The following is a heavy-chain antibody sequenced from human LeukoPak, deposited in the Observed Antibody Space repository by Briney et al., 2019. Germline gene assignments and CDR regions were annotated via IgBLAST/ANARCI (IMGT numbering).Heavy chain of an antibody. CDR3: ARGRTSNYFDY. D-gene: IGHD1-7*01. CDR1: GGSINSEGHY. J-gene: IGHJ4*02. Sequence: SQALSLTCTVSGGSINSEGHYWSWIRQHPGKRLEYIGYIYYSGTTNYNPSLKSRVTISVDTSKNQFSLKLSSVTAADTAVYYCARGRTSNYFDYWGQGTLVTASS. CDR2: IYYSGTT. V-gene: IGHV4-61*08.